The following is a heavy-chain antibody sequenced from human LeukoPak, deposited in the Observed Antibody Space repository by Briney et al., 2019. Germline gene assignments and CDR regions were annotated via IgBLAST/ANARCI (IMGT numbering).Heavy chain of an antibody. J-gene: IGHJ4*01. CDR2: IYYSGST. Sequence: KPAAPLSLPCTFSDGSISSSSYYWGWIRQPPGKGLAWIGSIYYSGSTYYNPSLRSRVIISVDTSKNQSSLKVSSVTAADTAVYYCARGQSGPFDYWGQGTLVTVSS. V-gene: IGHV4-39*07. D-gene: IGHD3-3*01. CDR3: ARGQSGPFDY. CDR1: DGSISSSSYY.